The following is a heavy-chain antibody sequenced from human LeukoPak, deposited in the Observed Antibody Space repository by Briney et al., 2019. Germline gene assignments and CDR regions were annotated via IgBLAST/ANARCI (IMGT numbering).Heavy chain of an antibody. Sequence: WASVKVSCKASGGTFSSYAISWVRQAPGQGLEWMGGIIPIFGTANYAQKFQGRVTITADESTSTAYMELSSLRSEDTAVYYCASSSSGWYDGPSYYYYMDVWGKGTTVTISS. CDR2: IIPIFGTA. CDR1: GGTFSSYA. CDR3: ASSSSGWYDGPSYYYYMDV. V-gene: IGHV1-69*13. J-gene: IGHJ6*03. D-gene: IGHD6-19*01.